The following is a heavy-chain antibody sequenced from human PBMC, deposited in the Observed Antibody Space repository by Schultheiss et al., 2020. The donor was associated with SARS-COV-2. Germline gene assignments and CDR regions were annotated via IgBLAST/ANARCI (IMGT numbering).Heavy chain of an antibody. J-gene: IGHJ4*02. CDR3: ARDRGGSSWEPDY. Sequence: SETLSLTCVVYGGSFSGYYWNWIRQPPGKGLEWIGEINHSGSTNYNPSLKSRVTISVDTSKNQFSLKLSSVTAADTAVYYCARDRGGSSWEPDYWGQGTLVTVSS. D-gene: IGHD6-13*01. CDR1: GGSFSGYY. CDR2: INHSGST. V-gene: IGHV4-34*01.